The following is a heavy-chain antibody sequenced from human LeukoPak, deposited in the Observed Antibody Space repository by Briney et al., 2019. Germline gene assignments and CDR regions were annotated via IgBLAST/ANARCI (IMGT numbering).Heavy chain of an antibody. Sequence: GASVEVSCKASGYTFTSYYIPWVRQAPGQGLGWMGIINPSGGSTSYEQKFQGRVTMTTDMSTSTVYMELSSLRSEDTAVYDCARDQSGVSSLLYWGQGTLVTVSS. CDR1: GYTFTSYY. J-gene: IGHJ4*02. CDR2: INPSGGST. D-gene: IGHD2-15*01. CDR3: ARDQSGVSSLLY. V-gene: IGHV1-46*01.